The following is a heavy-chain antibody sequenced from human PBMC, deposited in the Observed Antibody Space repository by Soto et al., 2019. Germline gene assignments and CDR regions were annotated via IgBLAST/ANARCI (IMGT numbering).Heavy chain of an antibody. CDR3: ARHGGYYFDY. D-gene: IGHD3-16*01. V-gene: IGHV4-34*01. Sequence: SETLSLTCAVYSGSFSGYYWSWIRQPPGKGLEWIGEIYHGLSIVYNPSLKSRVTISGDSSKNQFSLKLSSVTAADTAVYYCARHGGYYFDYWGQGTLVTVSS. CDR2: IYHGLSI. CDR1: SGSFSGYY. J-gene: IGHJ4*02.